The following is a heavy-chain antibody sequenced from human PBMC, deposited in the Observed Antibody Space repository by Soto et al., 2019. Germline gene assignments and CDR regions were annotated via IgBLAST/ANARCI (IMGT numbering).Heavy chain of an antibody. CDR3: VRRGGLLAVAFDV. CDR2: IKNKADNYAT. CDR1: GFTFSASA. J-gene: IGHJ3*01. D-gene: IGHD5-12*01. V-gene: IGHV3-73*01. Sequence: VQLVEAGGGLVQPGGSLKLSCAASGFTFSASALHWVRQASGKGLEWVGHIKNKADNYATTYGASMKGRVTVSRDDSKNTAYLQMNSLTTEDTAVYYCVRRGGLLAVAFDVWGQGTMVTVSS.